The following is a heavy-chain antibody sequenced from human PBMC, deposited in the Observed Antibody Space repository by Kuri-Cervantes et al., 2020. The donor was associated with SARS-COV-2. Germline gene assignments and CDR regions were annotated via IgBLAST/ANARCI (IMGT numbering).Heavy chain of an antibody. J-gene: IGHJ4*02. Sequence: LSLTCAASGFTFSSYGMHWVRQAPGKGLEWVAVISYDGSNKYYADSVKGRFTISRDNYKNTLYLQMNSLRAEDTAVYYCAKDFGISQRRFGVVNALFDYWGQGTLVTVSS. D-gene: IGHD3-3*01. CDR2: ISYDGSNK. CDR1: GFTFSSYG. CDR3: AKDFGISQRRFGVVNALFDY. V-gene: IGHV3-30*18.